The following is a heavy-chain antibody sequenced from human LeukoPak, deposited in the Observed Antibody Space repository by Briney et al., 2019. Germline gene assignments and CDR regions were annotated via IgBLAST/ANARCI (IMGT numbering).Heavy chain of an antibody. Sequence: ASVKASCKASGYTFTSYDINWVRQATGQGLEWMGWMNPNSGNTGYAQKFQGRVTMTRNTSISTAYMELSSLRSEDTAAYYCARGYGSSLKFDYWGQGTLVTVSS. D-gene: IGHD6-6*01. CDR1: GYTFTSYD. CDR3: ARGYGSSLKFDY. V-gene: IGHV1-8*01. CDR2: MNPNSGNT. J-gene: IGHJ4*02.